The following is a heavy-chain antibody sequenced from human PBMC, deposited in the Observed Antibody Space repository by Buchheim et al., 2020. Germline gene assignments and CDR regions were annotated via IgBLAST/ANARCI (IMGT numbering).Heavy chain of an antibody. Sequence: QVQLQQVGAGRLKPSETLSLTCVVSGGSFYGYYWSWVRHTPAKGLEWIGEINHSGSPIYNPSLKSRLAISLDRSKSQFSLTLSSVTAADTAVYYCAKQYGPWGQGTL. D-gene: IGHD3-10*01. CDR2: INHSGSP. J-gene: IGHJ4*02. CDR1: GGSFYGYY. V-gene: IGHV4-34*01. CDR3: AKQYGP.